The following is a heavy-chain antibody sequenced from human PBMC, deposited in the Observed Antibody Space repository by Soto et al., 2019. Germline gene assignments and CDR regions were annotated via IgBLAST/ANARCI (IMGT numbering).Heavy chain of an antibody. Sequence: PSETLSLTCAVYGESFSGYSWSWIRQPRGKGLEWITEINHSGSAIYNPSLKSRATISGDTSKNQFSLKVSSVTAADTAVYYCARHCSGTSYLPYHYYYGMGVWGQGTTVTVS. J-gene: IGHJ6*02. CDR1: GESFSGYS. CDR2: INHSGSA. CDR3: ARHCSGTSYLPYHYYYGMGV. D-gene: IGHD2-2*01. V-gene: IGHV4-34*01.